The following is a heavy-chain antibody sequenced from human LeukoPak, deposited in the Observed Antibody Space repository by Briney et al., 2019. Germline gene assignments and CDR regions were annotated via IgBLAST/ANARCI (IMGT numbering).Heavy chain of an antibody. J-gene: IGHJ5*02. Sequence: ASVTVSCTASGYTFTSYGISWVRQAPGQGLEWMGWISAYNGNTNYAQKLQGGVTMTTDTSTSTAYMELRSLRSDDTAVYYCARDRPYSSGWYGRSGFDPWGQGTLVTVSS. CDR2: ISAYNGNT. D-gene: IGHD6-19*01. V-gene: IGHV1-18*01. CDR1: GYTFTSYG. CDR3: ARDRPYSSGWYGRSGFDP.